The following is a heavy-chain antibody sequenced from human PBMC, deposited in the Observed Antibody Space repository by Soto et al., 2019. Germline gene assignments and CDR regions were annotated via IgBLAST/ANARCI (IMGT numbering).Heavy chain of an antibody. J-gene: IGHJ4*02. CDR1: GFTFRRYW. Sequence: EVQVVESGGGLVQPGGSLRLSCVASGFTFRRYWMHWVRQAPGKGLVWVSRIDSDGTTTQYEDSVRGRFTISRDNAKNTLLLQMNSLRDEDTAVYYCARVGDSGYYSGPFDYWGQGTLVSVS. CDR2: IDSDGTTT. V-gene: IGHV3-74*03. CDR3: ARVGDSGYYSGPFDY. D-gene: IGHD3-22*01.